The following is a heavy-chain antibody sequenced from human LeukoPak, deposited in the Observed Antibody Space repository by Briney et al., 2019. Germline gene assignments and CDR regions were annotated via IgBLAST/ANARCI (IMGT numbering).Heavy chain of an antibody. V-gene: IGHV1-3*01. CDR3: AHATYYYDSSGYFDY. J-gene: IGHJ4*02. CDR1: GYTFTSYA. Sequence: GASVKVSCKASGYTFTSYAMHWVRQAPGQRLEWMGWINAGNGNTKYSQKFQGRVTITRDTSASTAYMELSSLRSEDTAVYYCAHATYYYDSSGYFDYWGQGTLVTVSS. CDR2: INAGNGNT. D-gene: IGHD3-22*01.